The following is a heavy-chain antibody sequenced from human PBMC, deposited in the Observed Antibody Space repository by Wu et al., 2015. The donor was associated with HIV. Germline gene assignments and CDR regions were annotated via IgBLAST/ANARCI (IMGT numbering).Heavy chain of an antibody. D-gene: IGHD3-16*01. CDR3: ARGHYYDASSSPMY. CDR1: GDGFTSYA. J-gene: IGHJ4*02. Sequence: QVQLIQFGAEVKKPGSSVKVSCKASGDGFTSYAVSWVRQAPGQGLEWMGWISGNNGKTKYEQKFQGRVTMTTDTSTNTAYLELRSLRSDDTAMYYCARGHYYDASSSPMYWGQGTLVTVSS. V-gene: IGHV1-18*01. CDR2: ISGNNGKT.